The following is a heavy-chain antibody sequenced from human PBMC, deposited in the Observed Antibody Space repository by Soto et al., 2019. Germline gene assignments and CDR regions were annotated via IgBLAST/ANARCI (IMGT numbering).Heavy chain of an antibody. D-gene: IGHD2-2*01. V-gene: IGHV3-30-3*01. CDR2: ISFDGNNK. CDR3: GRCTGTSCHLGADF. Sequence: QVQLVESGGGVVQPGRSLRLSCAASGFTFSNYALHCVRQAPGRGLEWVALISFDGNNKYYANSVKGRFTISRDNSKNTLYLQMNSLRAEDTAVYYCGRCTGTSCHLGADFWGQGTLVIVSS. J-gene: IGHJ4*02. CDR1: GFTFSNYA.